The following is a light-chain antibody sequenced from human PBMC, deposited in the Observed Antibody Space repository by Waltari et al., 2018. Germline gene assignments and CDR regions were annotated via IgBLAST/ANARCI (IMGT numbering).Light chain of an antibody. CDR1: QRVSNY. CDR2: DAS. Sequence: EIVLTQSPATLSLSPGERATLPCRASQRVSNYLAWYQQRPGQAPRLLIYDASNRATGIPARFSGSGSGTDFTLTISSLEPEDFAVYYCQQRNTWPLFTFGPGTTVDIK. CDR3: QQRNTWPLFT. J-gene: IGKJ3*01. V-gene: IGKV3-11*01.